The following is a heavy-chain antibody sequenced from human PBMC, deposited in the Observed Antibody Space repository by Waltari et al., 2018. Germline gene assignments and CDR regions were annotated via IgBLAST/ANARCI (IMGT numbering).Heavy chain of an antibody. Sequence: EVQLVESGGGLVQPGGSLRLSCAASGFTFSWYWMTWVRQAPGKGRGGVANRTPDGSGRTHADAVKGRFTSSRGNADNSLFLQMTSLRAEDTAVYYCARVDHDDESCAYWGQGTLVTVSS. CDR1: GFTFSWYW. D-gene: IGHD3-16*01. CDR2: RTPDGSGR. CDR3: ARVDHDDESCAY. J-gene: IGHJ4*02. V-gene: IGHV3-7*01.